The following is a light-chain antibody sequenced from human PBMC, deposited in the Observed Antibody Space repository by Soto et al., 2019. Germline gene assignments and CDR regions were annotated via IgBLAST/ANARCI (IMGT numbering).Light chain of an antibody. J-gene: IGKJ4*01. CDR1: QGISTF. Sequence: DIQMTQFPSTLSASVGDRVTITCRASQGISTFLAWYQQHPGTAPKRLIYDASNLQSGVPSRFSGSGSGTEFTLTISSLQPEDFATYYCQQVNNYPLTFGGGTKVDI. CDR2: DAS. CDR3: QQVNNYPLT. V-gene: IGKV1-9*01.